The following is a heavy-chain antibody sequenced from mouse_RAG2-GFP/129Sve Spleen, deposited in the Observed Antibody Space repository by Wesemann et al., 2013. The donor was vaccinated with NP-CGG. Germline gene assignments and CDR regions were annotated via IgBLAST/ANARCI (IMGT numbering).Heavy chain of an antibody. V-gene: IGHV14-3*02. CDR1: GFNIKDTY. CDR3: ARRELREGFDY. CDR2: IDPANGNT. Sequence: EVQLQQSGAELVKPGASVKLSCTASGFNIKDTYMHWVKQRPEQGLEWIGRIDPANGNTKYDPKFQGKATITADTSSNTAYLQLSSLTSEDTAVYYCARRELREGFDYWGQGTTLTVSS. J-gene: IGHJ2*01. D-gene: IGHD6-1*01.